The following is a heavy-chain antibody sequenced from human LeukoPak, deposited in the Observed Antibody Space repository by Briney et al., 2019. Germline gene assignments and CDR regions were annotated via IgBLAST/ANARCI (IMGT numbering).Heavy chain of an antibody. Sequence: GGSLRLSCAASGFTFSSYAMHWVRQAPGKGLEWVAVISYDGSNKYYAGSVKGRFTISRDNSKNTLYLQMNSLRAEDTAVYYCARDRDYYDSSGYFRFDYWGQGTLVTVSS. V-gene: IGHV3-30*01. CDR3: ARDRDYYDSSGYFRFDY. D-gene: IGHD3-22*01. CDR1: GFTFSSYA. J-gene: IGHJ4*02. CDR2: ISYDGSNK.